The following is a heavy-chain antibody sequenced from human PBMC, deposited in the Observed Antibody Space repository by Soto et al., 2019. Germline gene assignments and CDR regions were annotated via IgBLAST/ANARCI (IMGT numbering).Heavy chain of an antibody. CDR1: GYTFTTYD. J-gene: IGHJ4*02. D-gene: IGHD1-26*01. CDR3: ARRKERSGPHYFDY. V-gene: IGHV1-8*01. Sequence: QVQLVQSGAEVKEPGASVKVSCKASGYTFTTYDIYWMRQATRQGLEWMGWMNPYTGNTGYAQKFQGRVTGTRNTSISTVYMEMSGLRLDDTAVYYWARRKERSGPHYFDYWGQGSQVTVSS. CDR2: MNPYTGNT.